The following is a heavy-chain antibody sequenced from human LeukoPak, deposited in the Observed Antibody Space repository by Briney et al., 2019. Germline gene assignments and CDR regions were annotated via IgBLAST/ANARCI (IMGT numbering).Heavy chain of an antibody. J-gene: IGHJ3*02. CDR3: ARQGMLGAFDI. CDR1: GYSFTSYW. Sequence: GESLKISCKGSGYSFTSYWIGWVRQMPGKGLEWMGIIYPGDSDIKYSPSFQGLVTFSADKSISTAYLQWSSLKASDTAMYYCARQGMLGAFDIWGQGTLVTVSS. V-gene: IGHV5-51*01. D-gene: IGHD3-10*02. CDR2: IYPGDSDI.